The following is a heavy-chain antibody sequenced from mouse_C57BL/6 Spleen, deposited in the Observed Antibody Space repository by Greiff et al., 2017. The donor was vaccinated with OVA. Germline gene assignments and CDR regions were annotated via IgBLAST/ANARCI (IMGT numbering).Heavy chain of an antibody. J-gene: IGHJ4*01. Sequence: VQLQQSGAELVQPGASVKISCKASGYAFSRYWLNWVQQRPGKGLAWIGQIYPGDGDTHYNGNFKGTAPLTADKSSSTASMQLSSLTSEDSAVYFCARDYGSSHYYAMDYWGQGTSVTVSS. V-gene: IGHV1-80*01. CDR3: ARDYGSSHYYAMDY. CDR1: GYAFSRYW. D-gene: IGHD1-1*01. CDR2: IYPGDGDT.